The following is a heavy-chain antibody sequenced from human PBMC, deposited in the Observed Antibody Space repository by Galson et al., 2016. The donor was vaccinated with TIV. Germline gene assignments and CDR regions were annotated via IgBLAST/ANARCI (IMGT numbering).Heavy chain of an antibody. CDR1: GYPICGTYY. D-gene: IGHD2-15*01. CDR3: ATTGYCSGGNCYPQFDY. Sequence: LSLTCAVSGYPICGTYYWGWIRQPPGKGLEWIGSIYHTGSTYYNPPLKRRVTVSVDTSKNQFSLRLNSVTAADTAVYYCATTGYCSGGNCYPQFDYWGQGTLVTVSS. J-gene: IGHJ4*02. V-gene: IGHV4-38-2*01. CDR2: IYHTGST.